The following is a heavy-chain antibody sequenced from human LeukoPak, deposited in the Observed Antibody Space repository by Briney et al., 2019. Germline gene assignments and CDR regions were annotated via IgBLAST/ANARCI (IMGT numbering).Heavy chain of an antibody. CDR3: VEDLYSSSLGFCDY. J-gene: IGHJ4*02. CDR2: ISSNGGST. Sequence: GGSLRLSCSASGFTFSSYAMHWVRQAPGKGLEYVSSISSNGGSTYYADSVKGRFTISRDNSKNTLYLQMSSLRAEDTAVYYCVEDLYSSSLGFCDYWGQGTLVTVSS. V-gene: IGHV3-64D*06. CDR1: GFTFSSYA. D-gene: IGHD6-13*01.